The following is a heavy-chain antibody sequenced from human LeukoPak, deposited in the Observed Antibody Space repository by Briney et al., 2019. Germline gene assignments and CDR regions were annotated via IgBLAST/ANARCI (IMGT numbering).Heavy chain of an antibody. Sequence: ASVKVSCTASGYTFTGYYMHWVRQAPGQGLEWMGWINPNSGGTNYAQKFQGRVTMTRDTSISTAYMELSRLRSDDTAVYYCARASYSGSYLVDYWGQGTLVTVSS. CDR1: GYTFTGYY. D-gene: IGHD1-26*01. V-gene: IGHV1-2*02. CDR3: ARASYSGSYLVDY. J-gene: IGHJ4*02. CDR2: INPNSGGT.